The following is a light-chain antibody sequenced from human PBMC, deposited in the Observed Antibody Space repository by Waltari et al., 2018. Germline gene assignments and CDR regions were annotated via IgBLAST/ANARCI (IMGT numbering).Light chain of an antibody. Sequence: SLVHSYGETYLNWFHQRPGQYPRRLIYKGSNRDSGVPERFSGSGSGTDFTLKISRVEADDVGIYYCMQGTHWPPWTFGQGTKVEIK. V-gene: IGKV2-30*02. CDR2: KGS. J-gene: IGKJ1*01. CDR3: MQGTHWPPWT. CDR1: SLVHSYGETY.